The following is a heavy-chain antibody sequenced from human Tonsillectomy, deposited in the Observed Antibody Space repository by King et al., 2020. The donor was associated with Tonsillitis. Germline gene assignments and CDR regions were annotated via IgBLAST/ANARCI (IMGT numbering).Heavy chain of an antibody. CDR3: ARVFGDYGFDY. V-gene: IGHV4-34*01. D-gene: IGHD4-17*01. Sequence: VQLQQWGAGLLKPSETLSLTCAVYGGSFSGYYWSWIRQPPGKGLEWIGEINHSGSTNYNPSLKSRVPISVDTSQNQFSLKLSSVTAADTAVYYCARVFGDYGFDYWGQGTLVTVSS. CDR2: INHSGST. CDR1: GGSFSGYY. J-gene: IGHJ4*02.